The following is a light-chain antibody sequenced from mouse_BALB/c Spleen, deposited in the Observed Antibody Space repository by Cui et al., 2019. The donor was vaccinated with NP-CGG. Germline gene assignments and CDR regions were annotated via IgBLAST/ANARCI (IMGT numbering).Light chain of an antibody. Sequence: QAVVTQESALTTSPGETVTLTCRSSTGAVTTSYYANWVQEKPDHLFTGLIGGTNNRPPGVPARFSGSLIGDKATLTITGAQTEDEAIYFCALWYSNHWVFGGGTKLTVL. V-gene: IGLV1*01. CDR3: ALWYSNHWV. J-gene: IGLJ1*01. CDR1: TGAVTTSYY. CDR2: GTN.